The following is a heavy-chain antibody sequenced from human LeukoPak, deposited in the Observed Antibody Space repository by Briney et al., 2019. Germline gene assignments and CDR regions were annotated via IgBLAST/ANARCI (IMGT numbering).Heavy chain of an antibody. Sequence: GRSLRLSCAASGFTFSSYGMHWVRQAPGKGLEWVAVISYDGSNKYYADSVKGRFTISRDNSKNTLYLQMNSLRAEDTAVYYCAKDFAPGYYYDSSGYLDYWGQGTLVTVSS. CDR3: AKDFAPGYYYDSSGYLDY. D-gene: IGHD3-22*01. CDR2: ISYDGSNK. V-gene: IGHV3-30*18. J-gene: IGHJ4*02. CDR1: GFTFSSYG.